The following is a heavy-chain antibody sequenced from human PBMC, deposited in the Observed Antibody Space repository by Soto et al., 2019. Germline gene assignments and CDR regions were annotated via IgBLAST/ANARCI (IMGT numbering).Heavy chain of an antibody. J-gene: IGHJ5*02. D-gene: IGHD2-15*01. Sequence: EVQLLESGGGLVQPGGSLRLSCAASGFTFSSYAMSWVRQAPGKGLEWVSAISGSGGSTYYADSVKGRFTISRDNSKNALYLQMNSLRAEDTAVYYCAKVFGGGNWFDPWGQGTLVTVSS. CDR1: GFTFSSYA. CDR2: ISGSGGST. CDR3: AKVFGGGNWFDP. V-gene: IGHV3-23*01.